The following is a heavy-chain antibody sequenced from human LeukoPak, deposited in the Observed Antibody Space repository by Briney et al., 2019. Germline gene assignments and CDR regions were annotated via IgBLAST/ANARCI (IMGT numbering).Heavy chain of an antibody. J-gene: IGHJ4*02. V-gene: IGHV3-7*01. CDR1: GFTFSSYW. D-gene: IGHD6-19*01. Sequence: GGSLRLSCAASGFTFSSYWMSWVRQAPGKGLEWVANIKQDGSEKYYVDSVKGRFTISRDNAKNSLYLQMNSLRAEDTAVCYCARLGSGWTFDYWGQGTLVTVSS. CDR2: IKQDGSEK. CDR3: ARLGSGWTFDY.